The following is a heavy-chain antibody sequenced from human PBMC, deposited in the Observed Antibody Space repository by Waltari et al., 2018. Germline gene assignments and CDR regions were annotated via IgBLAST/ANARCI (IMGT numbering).Heavy chain of an antibody. CDR2: INPNSGGT. J-gene: IGHJ6*02. V-gene: IGHV1-2*02. D-gene: IGHD6-6*01. Sequence: QVQLVQSGAEVKKPGASVKVSCKASGYTFTGYYLHLVGQAPGQGREWMGWINPNSGGTNYAQKFQGRVTMTRDTSISTAYMELSRLRSDDTAVYYCARDRTGIAARPPLFDYGMDVWGQGTTVTVSS. CDR3: ARDRTGIAARPPLFDYGMDV. CDR1: GYTFTGYY.